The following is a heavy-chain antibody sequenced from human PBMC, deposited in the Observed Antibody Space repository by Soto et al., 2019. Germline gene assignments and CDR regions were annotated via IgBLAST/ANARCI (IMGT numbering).Heavy chain of an antibody. CDR1: GFTFSSYS. D-gene: IGHD4-17*01. J-gene: IGHJ4*02. Sequence: PGGSLRLSCAASGFTFSSYSMNWVRQAPGKGLEWVSSIGGSSDSISYADSVKGRFTISRDNAQMSLYLQMSSLRAEDTAVYYCATELYGDSAIDSWGQGTLVTVSS. V-gene: IGHV3-21*01. CDR3: ATELYGDSAIDS. CDR2: IGGSSDSI.